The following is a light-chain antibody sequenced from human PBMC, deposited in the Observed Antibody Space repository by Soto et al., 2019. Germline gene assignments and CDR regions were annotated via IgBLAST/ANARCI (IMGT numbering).Light chain of an antibody. CDR3: RQYNTCST. CDR2: DAS. V-gene: IGKV1-5*01. CDR1: EKIKNW. Sequence: HMTQSPSSLAAPVPHRVTINCRASEKIKNWLAWYQQTPGKAPKVLISDASRLETGVPSRFSGSGYGTDFTLTISSLQPDGFATYYCRQYNTCSTFGQGIRLEIK. J-gene: IGKJ5*01.